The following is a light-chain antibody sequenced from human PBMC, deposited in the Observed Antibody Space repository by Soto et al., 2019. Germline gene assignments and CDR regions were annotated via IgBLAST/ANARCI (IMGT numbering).Light chain of an antibody. V-gene: IGLV2-14*03. CDR1: SSDVGAYKY. J-gene: IGLJ1*01. CDR3: SSFTGTTTLDV. Sequence: QSALTQPASVSGSPGQSITISCTGTSSDVGAYKYVSWYQQHPGKAPKLIIYGVSNRPSGVSNRFSGSKSGNTAFLTISGLKPEDEADYYCSSFTGTTTLDVFGTGTKVT. CDR2: GVS.